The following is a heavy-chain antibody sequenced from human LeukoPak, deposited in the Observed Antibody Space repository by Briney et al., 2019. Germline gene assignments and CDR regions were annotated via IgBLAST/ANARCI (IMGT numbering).Heavy chain of an antibody. CDR3: ARAPPSPSVGAPYYDFWSGYYSYYYYYGMDV. J-gene: IGHJ6*02. D-gene: IGHD3-3*01. V-gene: IGHV3-7*03. CDR1: GFTFSSYW. Sequence: GGSLRLSCAASGFTFSSYWMNWARQAPGKGLEWVASINHNGNVNYYVDSVKGRFTISRDNAKNSLYLQMSNLRAEDTAVYYCARAPPSPSVGAPYYDFWSGYYSYYYYYGMDVWGQGTTVTVSS. CDR2: INHNGNVN.